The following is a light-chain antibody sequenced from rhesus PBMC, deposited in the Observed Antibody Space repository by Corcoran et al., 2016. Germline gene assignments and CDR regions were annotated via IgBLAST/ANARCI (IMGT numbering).Light chain of an antibody. CDR2: DAS. V-gene: IGKV1S13*01. J-gene: IGKJ4*01. CDR1: ENVNNY. Sequence: DIQMTQSPSSLSASVGDRVTITCRTSENVNNYLIWFQQKPGKALKLLIYDASSLESGVPSRFHGSGSGTDFNMPSSSLQPEHLAADYCLQHNSCPLTFGGGTKVEIK. CDR3: LQHNSCPLT.